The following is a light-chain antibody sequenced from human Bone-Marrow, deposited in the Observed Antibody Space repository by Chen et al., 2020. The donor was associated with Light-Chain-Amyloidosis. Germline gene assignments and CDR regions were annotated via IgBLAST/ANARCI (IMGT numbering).Light chain of an antibody. J-gene: IGLJ3*02. Sequence: SYELTQPPSVSVFPGQTARLTCSGDALPKQYVYWFQQKPGQAPVLVRYKDNERPSGIPERFSGSSSGTTVTLTISRVQTEDEADYYCQSTDSTATYGVFGGGTQLTVL. CDR1: ALPKQY. CDR3: QSTDSTATYGV. V-gene: IGLV3-25*03. CDR2: KDN.